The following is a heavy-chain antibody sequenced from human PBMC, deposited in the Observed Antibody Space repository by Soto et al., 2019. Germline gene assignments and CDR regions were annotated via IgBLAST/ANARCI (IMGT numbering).Heavy chain of an antibody. Sequence: QVQLVESGGGVVQPGRSLRLSCAASGFTFSSYGMHWVRQAPGKGLEWVAVIWYDGSNKYYADSVKGRFTISRDNSKNTPYLLMNSLRAEDTAVYYCARERWRYGSGSHAYFQHWGQGTLVTVSS. CDR2: IWYDGSNK. CDR3: ARERWRYGSGSHAYFQH. CDR1: GFTFSSYG. D-gene: IGHD3-10*01. V-gene: IGHV3-33*01. J-gene: IGHJ1*01.